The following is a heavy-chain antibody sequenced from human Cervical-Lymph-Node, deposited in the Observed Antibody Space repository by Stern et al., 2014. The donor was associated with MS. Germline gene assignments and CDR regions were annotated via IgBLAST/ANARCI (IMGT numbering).Heavy chain of an antibody. V-gene: IGHV1-18*04. CDR1: GYTFTSNG. CDR3: ARDSHDYYRYGMDG. J-gene: IGHJ6*02. CDR2: ISAYNGDT. Sequence: QVQLVQSGAEVKKPGASVKVSCEASGYTFTSNGITWMRQAPGQGLEWVGWISAYNGDTKHAQKLQGRVTMTTDTSTSTAYMELRSLRSDDTAVYYCARDSHDYYRYGMDGWGQGTTVTVSS.